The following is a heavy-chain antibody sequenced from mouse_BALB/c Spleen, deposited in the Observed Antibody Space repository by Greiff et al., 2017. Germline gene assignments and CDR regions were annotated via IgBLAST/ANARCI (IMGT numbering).Heavy chain of an antibody. V-gene: IGHV1S81*02. CDR1: GYTFTSYY. Sequence: QVQLQQPGAELVKPGASVKLSCKASGYTFTSYYMYWVKQRPGQGLEWIGGINPSNGGTNFNEKFKSKATLTVDKSSSTAYMQLSSLTSEDSAVYYCTGYDYAAWFAYWGQGTLVTVSA. D-gene: IGHD2-4*01. CDR2: INPSNGGT. J-gene: IGHJ3*01. CDR3: TGYDYAAWFAY.